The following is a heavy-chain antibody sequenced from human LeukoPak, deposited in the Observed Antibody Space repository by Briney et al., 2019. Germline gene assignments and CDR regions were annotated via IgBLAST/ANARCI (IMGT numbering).Heavy chain of an antibody. CDR1: GFTFSSYE. CDR3: AELGITMIGGV. V-gene: IGHV3-48*03. CDR2: ISSSGRTI. J-gene: IGHJ6*04. D-gene: IGHD3-10*02. Sequence: GGSLRLSCAASGFTFSSYEMNWVRQAPGKGLEGVSYISSSGRTIYYADSVKGRFTISRDNAKNSLYLQMNSLRAEDTAVYYCAELGITMIGGVWGKGTTVTISS.